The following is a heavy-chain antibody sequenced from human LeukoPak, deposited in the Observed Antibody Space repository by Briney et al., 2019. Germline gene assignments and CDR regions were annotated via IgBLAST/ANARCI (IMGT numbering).Heavy chain of an antibody. V-gene: IGHV4-39*01. CDR3: ARPDQRGYSYGYSAFDI. CDR2: IYYSGSI. CDR1: GGSITSGNYY. D-gene: IGHD5-18*01. Sequence: PSETLSLTCTVSGGSITSGNYYWGWIRQPPGKGLEWIGSIYYSGSIYYNPSLTSRVTIFIDTSKNQFSLKLLSVTAADTAVYYCARPDQRGYSYGYSAFDIWGQGTMVTVSS. J-gene: IGHJ3*02.